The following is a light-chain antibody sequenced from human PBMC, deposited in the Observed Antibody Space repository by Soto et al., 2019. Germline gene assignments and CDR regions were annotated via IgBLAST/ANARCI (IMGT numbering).Light chain of an antibody. V-gene: IGKV3D-15*01. Sequence: EMVKTQSPATLSVSPGERATLSCRASLSGSRDLAWYHQKPGQXXSLLIYXASCRATGIPVRFSGSRSGTDLTLTSSRLDPADSAVYYCQQYSNRPPITFGQVTRLEIK. CDR1: LSGSRD. CDR3: QQYSNRPPIT. J-gene: IGKJ5*01. CDR2: XAS.